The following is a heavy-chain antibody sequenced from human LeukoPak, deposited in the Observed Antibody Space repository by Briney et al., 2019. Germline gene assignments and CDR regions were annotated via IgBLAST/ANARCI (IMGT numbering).Heavy chain of an antibody. Sequence: SVNVSFKASGGTFSSYAISWVRQAPGQGLEWMGGIIPIFGTANYAQKFQGRVTITADESTSTAYMELSSLRSEDTAVYYCVLMVRGVREPNYFDYWGQGTLVTVSS. CDR3: VLMVRGVREPNYFDY. CDR1: GGTFSSYA. V-gene: IGHV1-69*13. CDR2: IIPIFGTA. J-gene: IGHJ4*02. D-gene: IGHD3-10*01.